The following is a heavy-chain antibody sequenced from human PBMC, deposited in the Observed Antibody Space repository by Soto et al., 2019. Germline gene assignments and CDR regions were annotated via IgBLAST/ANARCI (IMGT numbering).Heavy chain of an antibody. CDR3: ARRPGAVVVAATYAFDI. Sequence: SETLSLTCAVSGGSISSYYWSWIRQPPGKGLEWIGYIYYSGSTNYNPSLKSRVTISVDTSKNQFSLKLSSVTAADTAVYYCARRPGAVVVAATYAFDIWGQGTMVTVSS. V-gene: IGHV4-59*08. CDR1: GGSISSYY. D-gene: IGHD2-15*01. J-gene: IGHJ3*02. CDR2: IYYSGST.